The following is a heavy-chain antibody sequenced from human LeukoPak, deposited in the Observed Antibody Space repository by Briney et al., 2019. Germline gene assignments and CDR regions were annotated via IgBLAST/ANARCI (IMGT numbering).Heavy chain of an antibody. J-gene: IGHJ4*02. D-gene: IGHD3-10*01. CDR3: ARYHRGVIITSLFGPSPLKNNYFDY. V-gene: IGHV1-69*06. Sequence: GASVKVSCKASGGTFSSYAISWARQAPGQGLEWMGGIIPIFGTANYAQKFQGRVTITADKSTSTAYMELSSLRSEDTAVYYCARYHRGVIITSLFGPSPLKNNYFDYWGQGTLVTVSS. CDR2: IIPIFGTA. CDR1: GGTFSSYA.